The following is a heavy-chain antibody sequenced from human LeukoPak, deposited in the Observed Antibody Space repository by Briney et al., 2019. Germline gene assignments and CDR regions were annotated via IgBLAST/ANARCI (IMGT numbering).Heavy chain of an antibody. J-gene: IGHJ4*02. D-gene: IGHD3-22*01. CDR3: ARANYYDSSGYRAPLR. CDR1: GLTFSSYC. CDR2: ISSSSSYI. V-gene: IGHV3-21*01. Sequence: GGSLRLFCAASGLTFSSYCMNWVRQAPGKGREWGSSISSSSSYIFYADSGMGRFTISRDNAKNSLYLQMNSLRAEDTAVYYCARANYYDSSGYRAPLRWGQGTLVTVSS.